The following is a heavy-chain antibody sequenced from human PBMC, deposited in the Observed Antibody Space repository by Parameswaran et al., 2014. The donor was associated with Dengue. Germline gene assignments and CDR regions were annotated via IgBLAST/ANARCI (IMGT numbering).Heavy chain of an antibody. D-gene: IGHD3-9*01. CDR3: ARHEGPIYFPRESGY. V-gene: IGHV5-51*01. Sequence: WIRQPPGKGLEWMGIIYPGDSETIYSPSFQGQVTISADKSISTAYVQWSSLKASDSAMYYCARHEGPIYFPRESGYWGPGTLVTVSS. J-gene: IGHJ1*01. CDR2: IYPGDSET.